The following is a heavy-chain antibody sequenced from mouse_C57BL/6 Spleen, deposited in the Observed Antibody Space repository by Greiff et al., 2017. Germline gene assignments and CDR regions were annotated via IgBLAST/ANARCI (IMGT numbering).Heavy chain of an antibody. CDR2: IDPANGNT. CDR3: ASYYGYDEYYFDY. Sequence: VQLQQSVAELVRPGASVKLSCTASGFNIKNTYMHWVKLRPEQGLEWIGRIDPANGNTKYAPKFQGKATITADTSSNTAYLQLSSLTSEDTAIYYCASYYGYDEYYFDYWGQGTTLTVSS. J-gene: IGHJ2*01. V-gene: IGHV14-3*01. CDR1: GFNIKNTY. D-gene: IGHD2-2*01.